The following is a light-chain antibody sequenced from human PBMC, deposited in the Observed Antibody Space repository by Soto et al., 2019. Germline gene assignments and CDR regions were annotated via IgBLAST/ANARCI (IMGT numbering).Light chain of an antibody. CDR1: SSNIGAGYD. J-gene: IGLJ2*01. V-gene: IGLV1-40*01. Sequence: QSVLTQPPSVSGAQGQRVTISCTGSSSNIGAGYDVHWYQQLPGTAPKLLIYGNSNRPSGVPDRFSGSKSGTSASLAITGLQAEDEADYYCQSYDSSLSGVVFGGGTKFTVL. CDR3: QSYDSSLSGVV. CDR2: GNS.